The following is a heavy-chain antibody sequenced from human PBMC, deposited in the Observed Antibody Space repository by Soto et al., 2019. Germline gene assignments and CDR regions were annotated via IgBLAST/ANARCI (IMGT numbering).Heavy chain of an antibody. Sequence: GGSLRLSCAASGFTFSSYAMSWVRQAPGKGLEWVSAISGSGGSTYYADSVKGRFTISRDNSKNTLYLQMNSLRAEDTAVYYGAKASSGWYFWYFQHWGQGTLVTVSS. CDR2: ISGSGGST. CDR1: GFTFSSYA. CDR3: AKASSGWYFWYFQH. V-gene: IGHV3-23*01. D-gene: IGHD6-19*01. J-gene: IGHJ1*01.